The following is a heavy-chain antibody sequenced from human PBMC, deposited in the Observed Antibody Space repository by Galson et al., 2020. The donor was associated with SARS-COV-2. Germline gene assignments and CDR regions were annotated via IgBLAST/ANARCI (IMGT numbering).Heavy chain of an antibody. V-gene: IGHV3-33*01. J-gene: IGHJ4*02. Sequence: GESLKISCAASGFTFSGHAMHWVRQAPGKGLEWVAQIVYDGSDKYYGDAVKGRFTISRDSSKNTVYLQMNNLRADDTAVYYCARDGQSSSGWAFDYWGQGTLVTVSS. CDR2: IVYDGSDK. CDR3: ARDGQSSSGWAFDY. D-gene: IGHD6-19*01. CDR1: GFTFSGHA.